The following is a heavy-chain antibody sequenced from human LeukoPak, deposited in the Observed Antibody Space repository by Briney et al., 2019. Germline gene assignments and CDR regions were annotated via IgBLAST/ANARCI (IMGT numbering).Heavy chain of an antibody. CDR3: ARGNYYDSSGYYGDAFDI. J-gene: IGHJ3*02. CDR2: IYHSGST. Sequence: PSETLSLTCAVSGGSISSGGYSWSWIRQPPGKGLEWIGYIYHSGSTYYNPSLKSRVTISVDRSKNQFSLKLSSVTAADTAVYYCARGNYYDSSGYYGDAFDIWGQGTMVIVSS. V-gene: IGHV4-30-2*01. CDR1: GGSISSGGYS. D-gene: IGHD3-22*01.